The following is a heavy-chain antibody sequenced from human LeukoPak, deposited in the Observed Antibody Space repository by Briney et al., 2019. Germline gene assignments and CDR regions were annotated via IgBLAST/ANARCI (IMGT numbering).Heavy chain of an antibody. CDR2: IKQDGSEK. D-gene: IGHD2-2*01. V-gene: IGHV3-7*04. J-gene: IGHJ4*02. Sequence: NIKQDGSEKYYVDSVKGRFTISRDNAKNSLYLQMNSLRAEDTAVYYCARGDCSSTSCYESGSFDYWGQGTLVTVSS. CDR3: ARGDCSSTSCYESGSFDY.